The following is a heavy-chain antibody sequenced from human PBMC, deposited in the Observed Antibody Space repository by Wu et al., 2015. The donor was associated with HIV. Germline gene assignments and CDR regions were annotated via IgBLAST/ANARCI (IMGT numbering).Heavy chain of an antibody. Sequence: QVQLVQSGTEGKKPGSSVKVSCKASGYTFMSYGISWVRQAPGQGLDWMGWISAYNGNTNYAQKFQGRVTMTTDTSTSTAYMELRSLKSEDTAVYFCTRSTFAGGSDTWYSFDKWGQGTLVSVSS. J-gene: IGHJ4*02. V-gene: IGHV1-18*01. CDR3: TRSTFAGGSDTWYSFDK. CDR1: GYTFMSYG. D-gene: IGHD2-15*01. CDR2: ISAYNGNT.